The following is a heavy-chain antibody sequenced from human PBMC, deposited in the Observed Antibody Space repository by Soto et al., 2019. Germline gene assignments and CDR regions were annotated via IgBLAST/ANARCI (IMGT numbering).Heavy chain of an antibody. CDR1: GYTFTSYA. J-gene: IGHJ4*02. D-gene: IGHD6-19*01. V-gene: IGHV1-3*01. Sequence: QVQLVQSGAEVKKPGASAKVSCKDSGYTFTSYAMHWVRQAPGQRLEWMGWINAGNGNTKYSQKFEGRVTITRDTSASTASMELSSLRSEDTAVYYCARDESWAIAVAGSFDYWGQGTLVTVSS. CDR2: INAGNGNT. CDR3: ARDESWAIAVAGSFDY.